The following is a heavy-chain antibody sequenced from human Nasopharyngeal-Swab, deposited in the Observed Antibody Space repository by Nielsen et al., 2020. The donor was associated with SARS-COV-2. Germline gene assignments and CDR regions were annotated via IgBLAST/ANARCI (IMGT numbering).Heavy chain of an antibody. Sequence: SVKVSCKASGGTFSSYAISWVRQAPGQGLEWMGGIIPIFGTANYAQKLQGRVTMTTDTSTSTAYMELRSLRSDDTAVYYCARFISQAGSFDYWGQGTLVTVSS. D-gene: IGHD6-13*01. CDR2: IIPIFGTA. CDR3: ARFISQAGSFDY. V-gene: IGHV1-69*05. J-gene: IGHJ4*02. CDR1: GGTFSSYA.